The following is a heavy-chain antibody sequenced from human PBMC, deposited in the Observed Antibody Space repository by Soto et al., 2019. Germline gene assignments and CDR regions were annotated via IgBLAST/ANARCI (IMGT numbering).Heavy chain of an antibody. CDR2: ISYDGSNK. V-gene: IGHV3-30*18. CDR1: GFTFSSYV. J-gene: IGHJ6*02. Sequence: GGSLRLSCAASGFTFSSYVMHWVRQAPGKGLEWVAVISYDGSNKYYADSVKGRFTTSRDNSKNTLYLQMNSLRAEDTAVYYCAKDKNPSRLERLLYYYGMDVWGQGTTVTVSS. CDR3: AKDKNPSRLERLLYYYGMDV. D-gene: IGHD1-1*01.